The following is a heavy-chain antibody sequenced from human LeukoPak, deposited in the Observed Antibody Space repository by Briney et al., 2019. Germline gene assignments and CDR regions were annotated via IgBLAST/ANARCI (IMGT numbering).Heavy chain of an antibody. V-gene: IGHV6-1*01. CDR2: TYYRSKWYT. CDR1: GDSVSSYSAG. J-gene: IGHJ5*02. CDR3: ARGGLVGSDRGWFGP. D-gene: IGHD2-15*01. Sequence: PSQTLSLTCAISGDSVSSYSAGWSWIRQSPSRGLEWLGRTYYRSKWYTDYAESVKSRISINPDTSKNQFSLQLNSVTPEDTAVYYCARGGLVGSDRGWFGPWGQGTLVTVSS.